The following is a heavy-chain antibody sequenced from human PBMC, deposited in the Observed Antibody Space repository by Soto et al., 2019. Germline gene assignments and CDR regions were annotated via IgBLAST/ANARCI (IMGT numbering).Heavy chain of an antibody. D-gene: IGHD1-26*01. CDR2: VYSSGTT. V-gene: IGHV4-30-4*01. CDR1: GGSIRNGDYY. Sequence: QVQLQEWGPGLVKPSQTLSLTCTVSGGSIRNGDYYWGWIRQPPGKGLEWIGYVYSSGTTYSHPSLKSRVTISVDTSENEFSLRLSSVTAADTAVYYCVTVNLVGAAYYFDYWGPGTLVTVPS. CDR3: VTVNLVGAAYYFDY. J-gene: IGHJ4*01.